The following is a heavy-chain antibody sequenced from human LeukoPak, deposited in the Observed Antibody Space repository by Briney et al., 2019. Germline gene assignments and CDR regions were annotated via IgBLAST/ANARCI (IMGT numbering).Heavy chain of an antibody. Sequence: ASVKVSCKASGYTFTGYYMHWVRQAPGQGLEWMGWINPNSGGTNYAQKFQGRVTMTRDTSISTAYMELSRLGPDDTAVYYCARELPPVAGYGSSCLDYWGQGTLVTVSS. CDR2: INPNSGGT. J-gene: IGHJ4*02. V-gene: IGHV1-2*02. D-gene: IGHD6-13*01. CDR1: GYTFTGYY. CDR3: ARELPPVAGYGSSCLDY.